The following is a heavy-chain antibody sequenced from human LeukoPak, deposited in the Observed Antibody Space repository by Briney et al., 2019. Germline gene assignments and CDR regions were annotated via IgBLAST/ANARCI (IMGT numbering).Heavy chain of an antibody. CDR2: IYYSGST. V-gene: IGHV4-59*12. D-gene: IGHD2-15*01. CDR3: ARWLGGYCSGGSCLMYFDY. J-gene: IGHJ4*02. Sequence: PSETLSLTCTVSGGSISSYYWSWIRQPPGKGLEWIGYIYYSGSTNYNPSLKSRVTISVDTSKNQFSLKLSSVTAADTAVYYCARWLGGYCSGGSCLMYFDYWGQGTLVTVSS. CDR1: GGSISSYY.